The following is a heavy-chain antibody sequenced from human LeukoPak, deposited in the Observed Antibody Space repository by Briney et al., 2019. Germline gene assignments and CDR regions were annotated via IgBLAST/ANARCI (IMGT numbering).Heavy chain of an antibody. CDR1: GYIFTGHY. D-gene: IGHD5-24*01. CDR3: ARVGDGLNDAFDI. Sequence: ASVKVSCKASGYIFTGHYMNWVRQDPGQGLEWMGRINPKTGGTNYAQNFQGRVTMTRDTSISTTYMELSRLRPDDTAVYYCARVGDGLNDAFDIWGQGTMVTVSS. CDR2: INPKTGGT. J-gene: IGHJ3*02. V-gene: IGHV1-2*06.